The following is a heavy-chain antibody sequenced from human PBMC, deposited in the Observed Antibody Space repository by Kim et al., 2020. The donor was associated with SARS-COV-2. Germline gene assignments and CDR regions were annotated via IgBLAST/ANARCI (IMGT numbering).Heavy chain of an antibody. CDR2: IDGSAGTT. CDR1: GFTFTGYA. V-gene: IGHV3-23*01. CDR3: MKGGGGSIWDH. J-gene: IGHJ4*02. D-gene: IGHD3-16*01. Sequence: GGSLRLSCTTSGFTFTGYAMSWVRQAPGKGLEWVSRIDGSAGTTYSVYSVTGRFTISRDNSKNTLYLPMRALGADDTAVYYCMKGGGGSIWDHWGQGTLVTVSS.